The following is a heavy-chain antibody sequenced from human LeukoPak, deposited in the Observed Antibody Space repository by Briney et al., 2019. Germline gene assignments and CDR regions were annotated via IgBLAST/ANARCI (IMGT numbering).Heavy chain of an antibody. CDR3: ARHGIGDKLLYS. J-gene: IGHJ4*02. V-gene: IGHV1-18*01. CDR2: ISPYNGNT. CDR1: GYTFTTYG. Sequence: ASVKVSCKASGYTFTTYGINWVRQAPGQGLEWMGWISPYNGNTNNAQKLQGRVSMTTDTSTSTAYMELRSLTSDDTAVYYCARHGIGDKLLYSWGQGTLVTVSS. D-gene: IGHD1-26*01.